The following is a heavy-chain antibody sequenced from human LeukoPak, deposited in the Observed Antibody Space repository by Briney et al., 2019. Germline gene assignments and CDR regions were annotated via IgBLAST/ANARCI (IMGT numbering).Heavy chain of an antibody. Sequence: ASVKVSCKASGYTFTSYGISWVRQAPGQGLEWMGWISAYNGNTNYAQKLQGRVTMTPDTSTSTAYMELRSLRSDDTAVYYCARDRAWAFTVGYDYYYYMDVWGKGTTVTVSS. V-gene: IGHV1-18*01. D-gene: IGHD4-11*01. CDR2: ISAYNGNT. J-gene: IGHJ6*03. CDR1: GYTFTSYG. CDR3: ARDRAWAFTVGYDYYYYMDV.